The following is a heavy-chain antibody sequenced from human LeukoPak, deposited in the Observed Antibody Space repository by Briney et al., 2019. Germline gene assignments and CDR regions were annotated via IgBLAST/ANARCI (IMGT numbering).Heavy chain of an antibody. CDR3: ASQTGYCSGGSCPEYYFDY. D-gene: IGHD2-15*01. CDR1: GYTFTSYG. CDR2: ISAYNGNT. V-gene: IGHV1-18*01. Sequence: ASVKVSCKASGYTFTSYGISWVRQAPGQGLEWMGWISAYNGNTNYAQKLQGRVTMTTDTSTSTAYMELRSLRSDDTAVYYCASQTGYCSGGSCPEYYFDYWGQGTLVTVSS. J-gene: IGHJ4*02.